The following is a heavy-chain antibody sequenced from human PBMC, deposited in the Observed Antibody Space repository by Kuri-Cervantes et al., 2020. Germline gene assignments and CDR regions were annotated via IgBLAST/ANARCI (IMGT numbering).Heavy chain of an antibody. Sequence: SETLSLTCAVYGGSFSGYYWSWIRQPPGKGLEWIGEINHSGSTNYNPSLKSRVTISVDTSKDQFSLKLSSVTAADTAVYYCARAIGWRQRNCFDPWGQGTLVTVSS. V-gene: IGHV4-34*01. CDR2: INHSGST. CDR3: ARAIGWRQRNCFDP. D-gene: IGHD2-15*01. J-gene: IGHJ5*02. CDR1: GGSFSGYY.